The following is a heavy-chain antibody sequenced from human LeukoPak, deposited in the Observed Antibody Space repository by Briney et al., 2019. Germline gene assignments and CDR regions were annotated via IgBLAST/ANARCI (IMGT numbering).Heavy chain of an antibody. D-gene: IGHD3-22*01. CDR3: TTDRHYDSSGYYYRFQH. V-gene: IGHV3-15*01. CDR1: GFTFSNAW. Sequence: PGGSLRLSCAASGFTFSNAWMSWVRQAPGKGLEWVGRIKSKTDGGTTDYAAPVKGRFTISRDDSKNTLYLQMNSLKTEDTAVYYCTTDRHYDSSGYYYRFQHWGQGTLATVSS. CDR2: IKSKTDGGTT. J-gene: IGHJ1*01.